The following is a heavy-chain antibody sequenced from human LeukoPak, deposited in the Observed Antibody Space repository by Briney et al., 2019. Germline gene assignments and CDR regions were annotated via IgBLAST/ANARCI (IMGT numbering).Heavy chain of an antibody. J-gene: IGHJ5*02. D-gene: IGHD5-12*01. CDR3: ARDGYDSGYQLIARQGDNWFDP. CDR1: GYTFTSYG. V-gene: IGHV1-18*01. CDR2: ISAYNGNT. Sequence: ASVKVSCKASGYTFTSYGISWVRHAPGQGLEWMGWISAYNGNTNYAQKLQGRVTMTTDTSTSTAYMELRSLRSDDTAVYHCARDGYDSGYQLIARQGDNWFDPWGQGTLVTVSS.